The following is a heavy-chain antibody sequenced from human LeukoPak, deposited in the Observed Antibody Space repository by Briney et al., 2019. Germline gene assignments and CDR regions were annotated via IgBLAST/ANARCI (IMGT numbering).Heavy chain of an antibody. J-gene: IGHJ4*02. CDR3: ARERNSDYDWYFDY. CDR1: GFTFSSYW. Sequence: GGSLRLSCAASGFTFSSYWMSWVRQAPGKGLEWVANIKQDGSEKYYVDSVKGRFTISRDNAKNSLYLQMNSLRAEDTAVYYCARERNSDYDWYFDYWGQGTLVTVSS. V-gene: IGHV3-7*01. CDR2: IKQDGSEK. D-gene: IGHD5-12*01.